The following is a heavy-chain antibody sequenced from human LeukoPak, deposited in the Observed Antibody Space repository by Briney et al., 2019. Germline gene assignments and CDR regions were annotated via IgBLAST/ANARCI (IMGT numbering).Heavy chain of an antibody. CDR3: ARHGSVYGISRLLCHF. CDR2: INNSSSYK. CDR1: GFTFSSYS. J-gene: IGHJ4*02. V-gene: IGHV3-21*01. D-gene: IGHD2-2*03. Sequence: GGSLKLSCAASGFTFSSYSMNWVRQAPGKGLEWVSNINNSSSYKYYADSVKGRFTISRDNANNSLYLQMNSLRAEDTAVYYWARHGSVYGISRLLCHFWGEGTLVPVSS.